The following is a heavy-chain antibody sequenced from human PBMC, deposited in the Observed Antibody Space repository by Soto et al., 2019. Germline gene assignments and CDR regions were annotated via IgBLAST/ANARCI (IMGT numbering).Heavy chain of an antibody. V-gene: IGHV3-74*01. CDR3: ARFRGSGGVEYNMDV. CDR1: GFTFSSYW. Sequence: EVQLVESGGGLVQPGGSLRLSCAASGFTFSSYWMHWVRQGPGEGLVWFSRIMSDGSGTTYADSVKGRFTISRDNAKNTLYLQMNSLRAEDTAVYHCARFRGSGGVEYNMDVWGQGTTVTVSS. CDR2: IMSDGSGT. J-gene: IGHJ6*02. D-gene: IGHD3-16*01.